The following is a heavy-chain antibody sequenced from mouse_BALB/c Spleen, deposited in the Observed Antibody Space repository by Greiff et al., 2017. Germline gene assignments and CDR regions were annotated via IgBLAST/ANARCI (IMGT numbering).Heavy chain of an antibody. Sequence: QVQLKESGPGLVAPSQSLSITCTVSGFSLTSYDISWIRQPPGKGLEWLGVIWTGGGTNYNSAFMSRLSISKDNSKSQVFLKMNSLQTDDTAIYYCVREGDYYAMDYWGQGTSVTVSS. CDR2: IWTGGGT. CDR3: VREGDYYAMDY. J-gene: IGHJ4*01. V-gene: IGHV2-9-2*01. CDR1: GFSLTSYD.